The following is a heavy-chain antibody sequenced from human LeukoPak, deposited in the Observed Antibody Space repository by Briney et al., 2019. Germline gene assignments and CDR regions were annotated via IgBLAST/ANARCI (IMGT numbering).Heavy chain of an antibody. CDR1: GGSISGSNYY. V-gene: IGHV4-39*01. Sequence: SETLSLTCTVSGGSISGSNYYWDWIRQPPGQGLEWIGSIHYRGNTNYNPSLKSRVTIVADTSQNELSLDMSSVTASDTAVYYCAKTSGRGTVDPGTSGYITFWGQGILVTVSS. J-gene: IGHJ4*02. CDR3: AKTSGRGTVDPGTSGYITF. D-gene: IGHD3-22*01. CDR2: IHYRGNT.